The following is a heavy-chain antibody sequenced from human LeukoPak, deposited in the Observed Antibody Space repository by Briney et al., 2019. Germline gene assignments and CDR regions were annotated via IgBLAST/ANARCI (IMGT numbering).Heavy chain of an antibody. CDR3: ASSRVKRQLDKYYFDY. Sequence: GASVKVSCKASGGTFSSYAISWVRQAPGQGLEWMGGIIPIFGTANYAQKFQGRVTITTDESTSTAYMELSSRRSEDTAVYYCASSRVKRQLDKYYFDYWGQGTLVTVSS. J-gene: IGHJ4*02. CDR1: GGTFSSYA. V-gene: IGHV1-69*05. D-gene: IGHD6-13*01. CDR2: IIPIFGTA.